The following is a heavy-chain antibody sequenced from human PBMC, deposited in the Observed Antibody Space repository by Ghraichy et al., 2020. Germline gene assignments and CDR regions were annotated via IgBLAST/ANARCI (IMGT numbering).Heavy chain of an antibody. Sequence: GGSLRLSCAASGFSLRSYGMHWVRQAPGKGLEWVAVVWHDGTNKYYAETVQGRFTISRDTSKNTLYLQMNSLRVEDTAVYYCAGAFSQGWLDPWGQGTLVTFSS. J-gene: IGHJ5*02. CDR2: VWHDGTNK. D-gene: IGHD4/OR15-4a*01. CDR3: AGAFSQGWLDP. V-gene: IGHV3-33*01. CDR1: GFSLRSYG.